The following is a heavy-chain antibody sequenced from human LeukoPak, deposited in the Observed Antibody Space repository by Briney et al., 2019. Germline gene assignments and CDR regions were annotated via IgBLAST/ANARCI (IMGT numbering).Heavy chain of an antibody. CDR2: IYSGGST. CDR1: GFTFSSYS. J-gene: IGHJ4*02. Sequence: PGGSLRLSCAASGFTFSSYSMNWVRQAPGKGLEWVSVIYSGGSTYYADSVKGRFTISRDNSKNTLYLQMNSLRAEDTAVYYCARDYGGTDYWGQGTLVTVSS. V-gene: IGHV3-53*01. CDR3: ARDYGGTDY. D-gene: IGHD4-23*01.